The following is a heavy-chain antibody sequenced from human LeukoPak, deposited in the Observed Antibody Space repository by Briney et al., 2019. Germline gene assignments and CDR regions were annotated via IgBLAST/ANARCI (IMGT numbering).Heavy chain of an antibody. D-gene: IGHD6-19*01. V-gene: IGHV3-43*02. CDR3: AKPRVRSKWAGLGY. Sequence: PGGSLRLSCAASGFTFDDYAMHWVRQAPGKGLEWVSLISGDGGETYYADSVKGRFTISRDNSKNSLHLQIHSLRSEDTALYYCAKPRVRSKWAGLGYWGQGALVTLSS. CDR1: GFTFDDYA. J-gene: IGHJ4*02. CDR2: ISGDGGET.